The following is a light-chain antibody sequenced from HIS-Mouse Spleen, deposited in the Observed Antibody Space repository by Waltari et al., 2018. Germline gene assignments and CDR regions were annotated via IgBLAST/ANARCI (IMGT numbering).Light chain of an antibody. J-gene: IGLJ1*01. CDR1: SSNIGSNT. CDR3: AAWDDSLNGNYV. Sequence: QSVLTQPPSASGTPGQRVTISCSGSSSNIGSNTVTWSQPLPGTAPKLLIYSNNQRPSGVPDRFSGSKSGTSASLAISGLQSEDEADYYCAAWDDSLNGNYVFGTGTKVTVL. V-gene: IGLV1-44*01. CDR2: SNN.